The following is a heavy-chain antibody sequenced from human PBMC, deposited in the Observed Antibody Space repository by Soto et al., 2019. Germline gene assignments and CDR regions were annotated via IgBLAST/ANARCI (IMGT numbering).Heavy chain of an antibody. Sequence: GSLRLSCTASGFTFTRYSMNWVRQAPGKGLEWVSSISSTTNYIYYGDSMKGRFTISRDNAKNSLYLEMNSLGAEDTAVYYCARESEDLTSNFDYWGQGTLVTVSS. CDR2: ISSTTNYI. CDR1: GFTFTRYS. V-gene: IGHV3-21*06. CDR3: ARESEDLTSNFDY. J-gene: IGHJ4*02.